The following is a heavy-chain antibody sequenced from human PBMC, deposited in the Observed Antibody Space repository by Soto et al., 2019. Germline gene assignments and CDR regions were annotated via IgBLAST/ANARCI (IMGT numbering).Heavy chain of an antibody. J-gene: IGHJ4*02. CDR1: GGTFSRYG. D-gene: IGHD1-26*01. CDR3: ARTYYQWEALYYFDF. V-gene: IGHV1-69*01. Sequence: QVQLVQSGAEVKKPGSSVKVSCTASGGTFSRYGFTWVRQAPGQGFQWMGGIIPIFGTTHYEQNFQGRLSITADESTSTVYMELSSLRSDDTAIYFCARTYYQWEALYYFDFWGQGTLVTVSS. CDR2: IIPIFGTT.